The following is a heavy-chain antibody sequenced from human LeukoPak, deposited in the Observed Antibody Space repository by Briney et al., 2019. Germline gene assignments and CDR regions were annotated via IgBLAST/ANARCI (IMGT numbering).Heavy chain of an antibody. Sequence: PSETLSLTCTVSGGSISSYYWSWIRQPPGKGLEWIGTIYYSGSTNYNPSLKSRVTISVDTSKNQFSLKLSSVTAADTAVYYCARGNRGPYYYGSGSRNWFDPWGQGTLVTVSS. CDR1: GGSISSYY. CDR2: IYYSGST. CDR3: ARGNRGPYYYGSGSRNWFDP. D-gene: IGHD3-10*01. J-gene: IGHJ5*02. V-gene: IGHV4-59*12.